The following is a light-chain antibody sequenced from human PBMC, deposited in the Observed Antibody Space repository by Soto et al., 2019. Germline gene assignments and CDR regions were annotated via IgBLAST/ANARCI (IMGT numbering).Light chain of an antibody. V-gene: IGKV1-5*03. CDR1: QYISTW. J-gene: IGKJ1*01. CDR2: KAS. CDR3: QQYNSYST. Sequence: EIQMTQSPSTLSASVGDRVTITCRASQYISTWSAWYQQKPGKAPKLLISKASSLESGVPSRFSGSGSGTEFTLTISSLQPDDFATYYCQQYNSYSTFGQGTKVEVK.